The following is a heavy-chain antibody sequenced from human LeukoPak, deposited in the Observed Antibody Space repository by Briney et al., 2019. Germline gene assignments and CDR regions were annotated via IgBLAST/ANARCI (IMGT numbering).Heavy chain of an antibody. J-gene: IGHJ4*02. D-gene: IGHD5/OR15-5a*01. CDR2: INPNTGDT. CDR1: GYTFTGYY. V-gene: IGHV1-2*02. CDR3: ARQSLRNFVY. Sequence: GASVTVSCKASGYTFTGYYIHYVRQALGQGLEWMGWINPNTGDTKYAQKFQGRVTMTRDTSISTAYMELSRLRSDDTTVYYCARQSLRNFVYWGQGPLVTVSS.